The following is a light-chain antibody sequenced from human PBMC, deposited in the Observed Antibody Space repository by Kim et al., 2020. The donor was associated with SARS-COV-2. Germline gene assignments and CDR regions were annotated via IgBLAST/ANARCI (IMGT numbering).Light chain of an antibody. CDR3: QTYDNTNVV. CDR1: SGSSAGDH. J-gene: IGLJ2*01. Sequence: GKTVKSAGTGSSGSSAGDHVKWYQQRPGSSPTTVIQEDNRRPSGVPDRFSGSIDSGSNSASLTISGLKTEDEADYYCQTYDNTNVVFGGGTQLTVL. CDR2: EDN. V-gene: IGLV6-57*01.